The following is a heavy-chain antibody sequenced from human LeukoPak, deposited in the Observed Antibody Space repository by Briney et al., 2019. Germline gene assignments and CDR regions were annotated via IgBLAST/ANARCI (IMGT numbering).Heavy chain of an antibody. CDR2: ISDNGGTT. V-gene: IGHV3-23*01. CDR3: AKAGSRPNGECANFDY. J-gene: IGHJ4*02. Sequence: GGSLTQTCAASGFTFRSYAWDWVRQAPGKGLEWVSVISDNGGTTFYADSVKGRFTISRDNSKNTLYLQMNSLRAEDTALYYCAKAGSRPNGECANFDYWGEASLVTVSS. CDR1: GFTFRSYA. D-gene: IGHD2-8*01.